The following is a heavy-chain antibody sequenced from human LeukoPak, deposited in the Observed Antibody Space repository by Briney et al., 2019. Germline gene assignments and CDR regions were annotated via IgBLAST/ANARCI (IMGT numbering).Heavy chain of an antibody. D-gene: IGHD2-15*01. CDR1: GFTFSNYA. V-gene: IGHV3-23*01. Sequence: PGGSLRLSCAASGFTFSNYAMSWVRQAPGKGLEWVSGISGSGAGPYYGDSVQGRFTISRDNSKNTLYLQMNSLRAEDTALYYCAKCSGDSCYSVLAYWGQGTLVTVSS. CDR3: AKCSGDSCYSVLAY. CDR2: ISGSGAGP. J-gene: IGHJ4*02.